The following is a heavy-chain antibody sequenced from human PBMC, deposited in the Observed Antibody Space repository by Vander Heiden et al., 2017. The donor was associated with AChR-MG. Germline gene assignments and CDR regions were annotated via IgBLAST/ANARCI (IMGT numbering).Heavy chain of an antibody. CDR3: ARAPSLYCTNGVCYSPFDY. V-gene: IGHV1-69*01. Sequence: QMQLVQSGAEVKKPGSSVKVSCKASGGTFSSYAISWGRQAPGQGLEWMGGIIPIFGTANYAQKFQGRVTITADESTSTAYMELSSLRSEDTAVYYCARAPSLYCTNGVCYSPFDYWGQGTLVTVSS. CDR1: GGTFSSYA. D-gene: IGHD2-8*01. CDR2: IIPIFGTA. J-gene: IGHJ4*02.